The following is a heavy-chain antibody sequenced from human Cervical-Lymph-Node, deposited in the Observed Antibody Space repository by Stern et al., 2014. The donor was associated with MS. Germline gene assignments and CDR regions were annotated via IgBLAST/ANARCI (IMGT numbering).Heavy chain of an antibody. J-gene: IGHJ4*02. CDR1: GYTFTNYA. D-gene: IGHD2-2*02. Sequence: HVKLVQPGSELKKPGASVKVSCKASGYTFTNYAMTWLRQAPGQGIEWMGWINNKPGNPTYAQGFTGRFVFSLDTSVNTAYLQISSLKAEDTAVYYCARAQRGCPGTTCYTSFDYWGQGALVTVSS. V-gene: IGHV7-4-1*02. CDR3: ARAQRGCPGTTCYTSFDY. CDR2: INNKPGNP.